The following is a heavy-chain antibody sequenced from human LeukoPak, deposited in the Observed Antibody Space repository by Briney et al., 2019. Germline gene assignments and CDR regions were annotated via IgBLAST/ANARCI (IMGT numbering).Heavy chain of an antibody. D-gene: IGHD2-2*01. CDR1: GFTFSSYA. CDR2: ISGSGGRT. CDR3: ARDRQYCSSTICYGYYYYSMDV. Sequence: GGSLRLSCAASGFTFSSYAMSWVRQAPGKGLEWVSAISGSGGRTHYADSVKARFTISRDNSKNTVYLQMNSLRAEDTAVYYCARDRQYCSSTICYGYYYYSMDVWGKGTTVTVSS. J-gene: IGHJ6*03. V-gene: IGHV3-23*01.